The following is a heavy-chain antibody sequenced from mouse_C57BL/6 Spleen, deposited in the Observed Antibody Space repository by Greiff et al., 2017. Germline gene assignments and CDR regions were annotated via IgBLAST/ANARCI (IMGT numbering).Heavy chain of an antibody. Sequence: EVKLVESGGGLVKPGGSLKLSCAASGLTFSSYAMSWVRQTPEKRLEWVATISDGGSYHYYPDNVKGRFTISRDNAKNNLYLQMSHLKSEDTAMYYCARDRDGNYFDYWGQGTTLTVSS. CDR1: GLTFSSYA. V-gene: IGHV5-4*01. D-gene: IGHD2-1*01. CDR2: ISDGGSYH. CDR3: ARDRDGNYFDY. J-gene: IGHJ2*01.